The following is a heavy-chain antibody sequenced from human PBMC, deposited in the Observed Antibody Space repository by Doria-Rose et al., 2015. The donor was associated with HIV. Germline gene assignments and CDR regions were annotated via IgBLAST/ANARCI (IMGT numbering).Heavy chain of an antibody. CDR1: GVSLSSPGMG. CDR2: IFSDDER. CDR3: ARIKSSRWYHKYYFDF. J-gene: IGHJ4*02. V-gene: IGHV2-26*01. D-gene: IGHD6-13*01. Sequence: QITLKESGPVLVKPTETLTLTCTVSGVSLSSPGMGVSWIRQPPGKALEWLANIFSDDERSYTTSLRSRLTISRGASKSQVLLTMTDMDPVDTATYYCARIKSSRWYHKYYFDFWGQGALVIVSA.